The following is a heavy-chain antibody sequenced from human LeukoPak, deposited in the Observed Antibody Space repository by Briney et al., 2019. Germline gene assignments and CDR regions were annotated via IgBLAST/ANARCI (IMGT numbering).Heavy chain of an antibody. Sequence: SQTLSLTCAISGDSVSSNGAAWNWIRQSPSRGLEWLGRTYYRSKWYNDYAVSVKSRITINPDTSKNQFSLLLNSVTPEDTAVYYCARAVRRPKQHLILEHFQHWGQGALVTVSS. CDR3: ARAVRRPKQHLILEHFQH. D-gene: IGHD6-13*01. CDR1: GDSVSSNGAA. J-gene: IGHJ1*01. V-gene: IGHV6-1*01. CDR2: TYYRSKWYN.